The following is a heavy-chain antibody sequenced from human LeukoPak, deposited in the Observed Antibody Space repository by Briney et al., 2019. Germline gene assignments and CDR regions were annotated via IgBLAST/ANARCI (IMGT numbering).Heavy chain of an antibody. J-gene: IGHJ4*02. V-gene: IGHV1-18*01. Sequence: ASVKVSCKASGYTFTGYGISWVRQAPGQGLEWMGWISAYNGNTNYAQKLQGRVTMTTDTSTSTAYMELRSLRSDDTAVYYCARDRDGSGGRVAAGYWGQGTLVTVSS. CDR1: GYTFTGYG. D-gene: IGHD2-15*01. CDR3: ARDRDGSGGRVAAGY. CDR2: ISAYNGNT.